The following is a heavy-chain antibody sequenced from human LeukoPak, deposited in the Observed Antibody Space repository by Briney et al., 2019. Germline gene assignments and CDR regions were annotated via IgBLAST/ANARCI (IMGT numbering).Heavy chain of an antibody. V-gene: IGHV4-59*01. CDR1: GGSLSRYY. CDR3: ARGDDYGDYEAY. Sequence: SETLSLTCTVSGGSLSRYYWSWIRRPPAKGLEWIGYIYYSGSTNYNPSLTSRVTISVDTSKNQFSLQLSSGTAADTAVYYCARGDDYGDYEAYWGQGTLVTVSS. J-gene: IGHJ4*02. CDR2: IYYSGST. D-gene: IGHD4-17*01.